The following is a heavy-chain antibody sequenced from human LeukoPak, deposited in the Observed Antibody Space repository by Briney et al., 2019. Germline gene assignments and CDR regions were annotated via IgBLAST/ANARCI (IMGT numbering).Heavy chain of an antibody. CDR3: ARDGYYCSSTSCYYDAFDI. Sequence: GGSLRLSCAASGFTFSNAWMSWVRQAPGKGLEWVSAISGSGGSTYYADSVKGRFTISRDNSKNTLYLQMNSLRAEDTAVYYCARDGYYCSSTSCYYDAFDIWGQGTMVTVSS. CDR2: ISGSGGST. V-gene: IGHV3-23*01. J-gene: IGHJ3*02. D-gene: IGHD2-2*01. CDR1: GFTFSNAW.